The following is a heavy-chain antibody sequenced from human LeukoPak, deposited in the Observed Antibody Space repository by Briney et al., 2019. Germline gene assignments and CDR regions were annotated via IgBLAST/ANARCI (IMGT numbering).Heavy chain of an antibody. J-gene: IGHJ4*02. CDR1: GFTFSSHA. CDR2: ISGSGGST. D-gene: IGHD2-15*01. Sequence: GGSLRLSCAASGFTFSSHAMSWVRQAPGKGLEWVSAISGSGGSTYYADSVKGRFTISRDNSKNTLYLQINSLRAEDTAVYYCAKASRYCSGGTCYSIRTGFDYWGQGTLVTVSS. CDR3: AKASRYCSGGTCYSIRTGFDY. V-gene: IGHV3-23*01.